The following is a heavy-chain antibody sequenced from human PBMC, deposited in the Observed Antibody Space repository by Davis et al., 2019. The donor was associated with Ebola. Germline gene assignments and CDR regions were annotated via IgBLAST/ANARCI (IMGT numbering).Heavy chain of an antibody. CDR1: GFTFSSYG. CDR3: ARRKSNRTPGDYYYGMDV. D-gene: IGHD1-14*01. CDR2: ISYDGSNK. Sequence: GESLKISCAASGFTFSSYGMHWVRQAPGKGLEWVAVISYDGSNKYYADSVKGRFTISRDNSKNTLYLQMNSLRAEDTAVYYCARRKSNRTPGDYYYGMDVWGQGTTVTVSS. J-gene: IGHJ6*02. V-gene: IGHV3-30*03.